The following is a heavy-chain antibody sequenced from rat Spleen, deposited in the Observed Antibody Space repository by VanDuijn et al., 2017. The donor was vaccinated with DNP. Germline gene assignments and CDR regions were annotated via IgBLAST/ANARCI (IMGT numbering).Heavy chain of an antibody. CDR1: GFTFSDYY. V-gene: IGHV5-22*01. J-gene: IGHJ1*01. CDR2: ISYEGSST. CDR3: ARMYTTDYYWYFDF. D-gene: IGHD1-6*01. Sequence: EVKLVESGGGLVQPGRSLKLSCAASGFTFSDYYMAWVRQAPTKGLEWVATISYEGSSTYYGDSVKGRFTISRDNAKSTLYLQMNSLRSEDTATYYCARMYTTDYYWYFDFWGPGTMVTVSS.